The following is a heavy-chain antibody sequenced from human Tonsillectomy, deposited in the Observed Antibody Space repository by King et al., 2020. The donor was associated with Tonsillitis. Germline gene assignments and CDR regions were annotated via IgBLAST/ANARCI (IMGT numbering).Heavy chain of an antibody. CDR3: ARAHYYASGGYCSY. CDR1: GYTFTSYD. J-gene: IGHJ4*02. D-gene: IGHD3-10*01. V-gene: IGHV1-8*01. CDR2: MNPNSGNT. Sequence: QVQLVESGAEVKKPGASVKVSCKASGYTFTSYDINWVRQATGQGLEGMGWMNPNSGNTGYAQKFQGRVTMTRKTSIRPAYMEVSSLGSEDTAVYYCARAHYYASGGYCSYWGQGTLVTVSS.